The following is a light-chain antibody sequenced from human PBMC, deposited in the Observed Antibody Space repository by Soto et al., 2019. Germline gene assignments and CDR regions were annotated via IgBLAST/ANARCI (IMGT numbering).Light chain of an antibody. CDR1: QSISSS. CDR3: QQYNSYSGT. J-gene: IGKJ1*01. Sequence: EIQMTQSPATLSVSPGGRVTISCRASQSISSSLAWYQQKPGKAPKLLIYDASTLESGVPSRFSGSGSGTEFTLTISSLQPDDFATYYCQQYNSYSGTFGQGTKVDIK. CDR2: DAS. V-gene: IGKV1-5*01.